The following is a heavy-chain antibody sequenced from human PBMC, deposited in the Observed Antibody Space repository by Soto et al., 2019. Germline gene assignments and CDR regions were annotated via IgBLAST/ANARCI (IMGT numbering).Heavy chain of an antibody. V-gene: IGHV4-34*01. CDR2: INHSGST. CDR1: GGSFSGYY. CDR3: ARVNPYCSGGSCPAFDY. D-gene: IGHD2-15*01. J-gene: IGHJ4*02. Sequence: SETLSLTCAVYGGSFSGYYWSWIRQPPGKGLEWIGEINHSGSTNYNPSLKSRVTISVDTSKNQFSLKLSSVTAADTAVYYCARVNPYCSGGSCPAFDYWGQGTLVTVSS.